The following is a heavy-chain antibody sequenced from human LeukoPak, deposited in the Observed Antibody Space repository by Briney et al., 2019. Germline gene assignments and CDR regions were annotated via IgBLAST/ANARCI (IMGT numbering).Heavy chain of an antibody. D-gene: IGHD3-22*01. CDR3: ARGGIYSDSSGFRYFDS. CDR2: IHTTGST. J-gene: IGHJ4*02. V-gene: IGHV4-4*07. CDR1: GDSISTYY. Sequence: SETLSLTCTVSGDSISTYYWSWIRQSAGKGLEWIGRIHTTGSTNYNPSLKSRVTMSVDASKKQLSLKFNSVTAADTAVYYCARGGIYSDSSGFRYFDSWGQGTLLTVSS.